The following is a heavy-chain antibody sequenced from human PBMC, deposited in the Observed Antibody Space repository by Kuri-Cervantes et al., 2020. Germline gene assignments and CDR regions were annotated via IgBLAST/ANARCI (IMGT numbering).Heavy chain of an antibody. Sequence: GESLKIPCAASGFTFSSYAMSWVRQAPGKGMEWVSAISGSGGSTYYADSVKGRFTISRDNSKNTLYLQMNSLRAEDTALYYCAKDKGVIGYFDWLPTTNYCGMDVWGQGTTVTVSS. D-gene: IGHD3-9*01. J-gene: IGHJ6*02. CDR3: AKDKGVIGYFDWLPTTNYCGMDV. CDR2: ISGSGGST. V-gene: IGHV3-23*01. CDR1: GFTFSSYA.